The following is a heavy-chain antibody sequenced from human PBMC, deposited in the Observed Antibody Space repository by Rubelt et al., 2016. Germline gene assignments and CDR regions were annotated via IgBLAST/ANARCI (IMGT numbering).Heavy chain of an antibody. CDR2: INPSGGST. J-gene: IGHJ3*02. V-gene: IGHV1-46*01. D-gene: IGHD3-3*01. Sequence: QVQLVQSGAEVKKPGASVRISCKSFRYTFTNYYIHWVRQTPGQGLEWMGLINPSGGSTLSPQKFQGRVTMTTDTSYRERSGRRSDDTAVYYCARVNNVVSGYDGFDIWGQGTTVIVSS. CDR3: ARVNNVVSGYDGFDI. CDR1: RYTFTNYY.